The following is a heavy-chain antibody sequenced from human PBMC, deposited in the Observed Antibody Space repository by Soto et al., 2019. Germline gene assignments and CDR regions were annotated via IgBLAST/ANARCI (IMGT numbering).Heavy chain of an antibody. D-gene: IGHD3-22*01. CDR3: ASFGSAYHRRDPDAGPKGYYDSSGYSQNAFDI. CDR1: RFSFNTFTSYW. Sequence: GGSLRLSCVASRFSFNTFTSYWISWVRQMPGKGLEWMGRIDPSDSYTNYSPSFQGHVTISADKSISTAYLQWSSLKASDTAMYYCASFGSAYHRRDPDAGPKGYYDSSGYSQNAFDIWGQGTMVTVSS. V-gene: IGHV5-10-1*01. J-gene: IGHJ3*02. CDR2: IDPSDSYT.